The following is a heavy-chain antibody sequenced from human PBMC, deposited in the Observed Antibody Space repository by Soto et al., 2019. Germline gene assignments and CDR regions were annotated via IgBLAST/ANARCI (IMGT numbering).Heavy chain of an antibody. D-gene: IGHD3-22*01. CDR1: GGSFNRHT. J-gene: IGHJ4*02. CDR2: IIPIFGTA. V-gene: IGHV1-69*01. Sequence: QVQLVQSGAEVRKPGSSVRVSCKASGGSFNRHTISWVRQAPGQGLEWMGGIIPIFGTANHVQKFQGRVTIIADESTSTAYMELSSLRSDDTAIYYCARGWGYDSTDYYYAYWGQGTLVIVSS. CDR3: ARGWGYDSTDYYYAY.